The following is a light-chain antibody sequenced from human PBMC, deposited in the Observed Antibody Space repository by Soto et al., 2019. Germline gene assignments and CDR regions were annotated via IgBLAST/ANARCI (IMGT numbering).Light chain of an antibody. CDR2: GAS. J-gene: IGKJ1*01. CDR1: QSVSSIY. Sequence: EIVLTQSPGTLSLSPGERATLSCRASQSVSSIYLAWYQQKPGQAPRLLIYGASSRATGIPDRFSGSGSGTDFTLTISRLEPEDFVVYYCQQHGSSRWTFGQGTKVEI. V-gene: IGKV3-20*01. CDR3: QQHGSSRWT.